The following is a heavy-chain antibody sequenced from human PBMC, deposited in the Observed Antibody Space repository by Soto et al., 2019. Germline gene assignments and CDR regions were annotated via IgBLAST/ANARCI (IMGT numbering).Heavy chain of an antibody. D-gene: IGHD4-17*01. Sequence: PSETLSLTCTVSGGSISSYYWSWIRQPPGRGLEWIGYIYNGGTTNYNPSLKSRVTISVDTSKNQFSLKLTSVTAADTAVYYCARDVDADFRTDFDYWGRGTLVTVSS. V-gene: IGHV4-4*08. CDR2: IYNGGTT. J-gene: IGHJ4*02. CDR3: ARDVDADFRTDFDY. CDR1: GGSISSYY.